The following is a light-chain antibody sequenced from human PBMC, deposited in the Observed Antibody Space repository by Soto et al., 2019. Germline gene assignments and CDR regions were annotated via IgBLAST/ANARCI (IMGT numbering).Light chain of an antibody. Sequence: QPVLTQSPSASASLGASVKLTCTLSSGHTYYAIAWHQKQPGKGPRYLMRLNSDGSHSRGDGIPDRFSGSSSGAERYLTISSLQSEDEADYYCQTWGTGIPVFGGGTKLTVL. CDR2: LNSDGSH. J-gene: IGLJ2*01. V-gene: IGLV4-69*01. CDR3: QTWGTGIPV. CDR1: SGHTYYA.